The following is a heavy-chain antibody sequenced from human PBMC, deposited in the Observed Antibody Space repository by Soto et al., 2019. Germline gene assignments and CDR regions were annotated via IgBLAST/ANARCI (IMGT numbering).Heavy chain of an antibody. Sequence: QVQLVESGGGGVQPGRSLRLSCAASGITFSGYAMHWVRQAPGKGLEWVALISYDGSNKYYADSVKGRFTISRDTSKNTLYLQMNSLRAEDTAVYYCARDGGVKRYFDWASYGMDVWGQGTTVTVSS. D-gene: IGHD3-9*01. CDR2: ISYDGSNK. CDR1: GITFSGYA. J-gene: IGHJ6*02. V-gene: IGHV3-30-3*01. CDR3: ARDGGVKRYFDWASYGMDV.